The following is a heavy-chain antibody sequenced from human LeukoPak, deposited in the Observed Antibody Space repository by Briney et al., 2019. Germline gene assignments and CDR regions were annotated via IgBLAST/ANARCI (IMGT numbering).Heavy chain of an antibody. V-gene: IGHV4-34*01. D-gene: IGHD2-2*01. Sequence: SETLSLTCAVYGGSFSSYYWSWIRPPPGKGLEWIGEINHSGSTNYNPSLKSRVTISVDTSKNQFSLKLSSVTAADTAVYYCARRAVVPATYPNDAFDIWGHGPMVTVSS. CDR3: ARRAVVPATYPNDAFDI. J-gene: IGHJ3*02. CDR2: INHSGST. CDR1: GGSFSSYY.